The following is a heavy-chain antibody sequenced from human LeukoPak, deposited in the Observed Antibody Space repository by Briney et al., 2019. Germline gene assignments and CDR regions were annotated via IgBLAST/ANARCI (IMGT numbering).Heavy chain of an antibody. CDR1: GFTFSSNW. CDR3: ARDGPTAYFDY. D-gene: IGHD5-18*01. V-gene: IGHV3-7*01. J-gene: IGHJ4*02. CDR2: IKEDGSEK. Sequence: PGGSLRLSCAASGFTFSSNWMTWVRQAPGKGLEWVANIKEDGSEKYYVDSVKGRFTISRDNAKNSVYLQMNSLRAEDTAVYYCARDGPTAYFDYWGQGTLVTVSS.